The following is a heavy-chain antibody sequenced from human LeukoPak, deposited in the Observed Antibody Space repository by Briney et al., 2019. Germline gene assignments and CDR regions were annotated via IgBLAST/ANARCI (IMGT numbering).Heavy chain of an antibody. Sequence: PGRSLRLSCAASGFTFSSYGMHWVRQTPGKGLEWVAVISYDGSNKYYADSVKGRFTISRDNSKNTLYLQMNSLRAEDTAVYYCARTGLPVGYYYYYMDVWGKGTTVTVSS. V-gene: IGHV3-30*03. CDR3: ARTGLPVGYYYYYMDV. CDR1: GFTFSSYG. D-gene: IGHD2-2*01. CDR2: ISYDGSNK. J-gene: IGHJ6*03.